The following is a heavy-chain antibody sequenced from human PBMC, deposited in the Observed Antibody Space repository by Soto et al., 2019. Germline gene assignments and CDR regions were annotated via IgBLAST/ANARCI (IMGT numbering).Heavy chain of an antibody. CDR3: ARAPAGGAFDI. J-gene: IGHJ3*02. V-gene: IGHV3-9*01. Sequence: EVQLVESGGGLVQPGRSLRLSCAASGFTFDDYAMHWVRQVPGKGLEWVSSISWNSGSIGYADSVKGRFTISRDNAKNSRYLQMNSLRAEDTALYSCARAPAGGAFDIWGQGTMVTVSS. CDR2: ISWNSGSI. CDR1: GFTFDDYA.